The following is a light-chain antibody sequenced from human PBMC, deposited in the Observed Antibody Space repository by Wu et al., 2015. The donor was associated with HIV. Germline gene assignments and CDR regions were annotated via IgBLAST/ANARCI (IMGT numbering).Light chain of an antibody. V-gene: IGKV1-39*01. CDR3: QQSYTTPRYT. CDR1: QSISTY. Sequence: DIQMTQSPSSLSASVGDRVTITCRASQSISTYLNWYQQKPGKAPKLLIYAASSLQSGVPSRFSGSGPGTDFTLTIRSLQPEDFAIYYCQQSYTTPRYTFGQGTKLEIK. J-gene: IGKJ2*01. CDR2: AAS.